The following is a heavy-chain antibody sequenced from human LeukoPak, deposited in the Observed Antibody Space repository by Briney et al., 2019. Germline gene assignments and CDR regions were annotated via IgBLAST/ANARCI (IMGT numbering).Heavy chain of an antibody. CDR1: GGSISSYY. CDR2: IYTSGST. Sequence: SETLSLTCTVSGGSISSYYWSWIRQPAGKGLEWIGRIYTSGSTNYNPSLKSRVTMSVDTSKNQFSLKLSSVTAADTAVYYCARGRSGSYYRSYYYMDVWGKGTTVTVSS. J-gene: IGHJ6*03. D-gene: IGHD1-26*01. CDR3: ARGRSGSYYRSYYYMDV. V-gene: IGHV4-4*07.